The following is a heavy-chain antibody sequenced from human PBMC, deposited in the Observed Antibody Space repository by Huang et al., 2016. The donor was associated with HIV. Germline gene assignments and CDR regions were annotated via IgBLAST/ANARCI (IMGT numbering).Heavy chain of an antibody. CDR2: MRSKENSETT. V-gene: IGHV3-49*05. J-gene: IGHJ4*02. Sequence: EVQFVESGGGLVKPGRSLRLSCTASGFPFGNYGMSWFRQAPGKGLKWLGFMRSKENSETTEYAASVKGRFTISRDDSKSIAYLQMNSLKPEDTAVYYCTRDSVYPNYYDGSGFYFDYWGQGTLVTVSS. CDR1: GFPFGNYG. D-gene: IGHD3-22*01. CDR3: TRDSVYPNYYDGSGFYFDY.